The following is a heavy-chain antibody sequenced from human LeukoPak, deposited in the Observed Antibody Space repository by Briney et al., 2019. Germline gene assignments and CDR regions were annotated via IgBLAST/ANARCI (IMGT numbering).Heavy chain of an antibody. Sequence: GSLRLSCAASGFTFSNAWMSWVRQTPGTGLEWIGDINHGGTTNYNPPLKSRVTISVDTSKNHYSLKVNSVTAADTAIYYCARVQSSWGGRYFDWLPAFDIWGQGAVVTVSS. CDR1: GFTFSNAW. D-gene: IGHD3-9*01. V-gene: IGHV4-34*01. CDR3: ARVQSSWGGRYFDWLPAFDI. J-gene: IGHJ3*02. CDR2: INHGGTT.